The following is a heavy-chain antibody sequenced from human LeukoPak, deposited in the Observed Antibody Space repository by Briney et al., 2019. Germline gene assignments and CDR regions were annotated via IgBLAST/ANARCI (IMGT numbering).Heavy chain of an antibody. D-gene: IGHD3-10*01. Sequence: SQTLSLTCTVSGGSISSGGYYWSWIRQHPGKGLEWIGYIYYSGSTYYNPSLKSRVTISVDTSKNQFSLKLSSVTAADTAVYYCARGWAMVRGVMGHAFDIWGQGTMVTVSS. V-gene: IGHV4-31*03. CDR1: GGSISSGGYY. J-gene: IGHJ3*02. CDR3: ARGWAMVRGVMGHAFDI. CDR2: IYYSGST.